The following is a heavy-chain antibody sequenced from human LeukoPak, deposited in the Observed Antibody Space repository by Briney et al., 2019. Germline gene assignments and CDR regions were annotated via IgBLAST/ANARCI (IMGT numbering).Heavy chain of an antibody. CDR3: AKYCGADCFSGIDH. CDR1: RFTSSNYA. Sequence: PGGSLRLSCVASRFTSSNYAMTWVRQAPVKGLEWVSTVSGPGTDTYYVDSLKGRFTISRDNSKQTVYLQMKNLRHEDTAIYYCAKYCGADCFSGIDHWGQGTLVTVSS. V-gene: IGHV3-23*01. CDR2: VSGPGTDT. D-gene: IGHD2-21*02. J-gene: IGHJ4*02.